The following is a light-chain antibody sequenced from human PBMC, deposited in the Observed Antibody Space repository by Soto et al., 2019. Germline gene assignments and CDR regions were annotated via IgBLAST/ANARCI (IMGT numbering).Light chain of an antibody. CDR1: SSDVGGYNY. V-gene: IGLV2-14*01. CDR3: SSYTSSSTLV. J-gene: IGLJ1*01. CDR2: EVS. Sequence: QSVLTQPASVSGSPGKSITISCTGTSSDVGGYNYVSWYQQHPGQAPKLMIYEVSNRPSGVSNRFSGSKSGNTASLTISGLQAEDEADYYCSSYTSSSTLVFGTGTKVTVL.